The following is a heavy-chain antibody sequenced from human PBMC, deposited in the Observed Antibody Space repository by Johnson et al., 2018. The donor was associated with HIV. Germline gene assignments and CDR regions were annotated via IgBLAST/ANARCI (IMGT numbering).Heavy chain of an antibody. V-gene: IGHV3-30*04. CDR3: ARESVTPPQLSYIDPYDAFEI. D-gene: IGHD5-24*01. Sequence: QEKLVESGGGVVQPGRSLRLSCAASGFTFSSYAMHWVRQAPGRRLEWVAVISYDGSNKYYADSVKGRFTISRDNSKNTLYLQMNSLRAEDTAVYFCARESVTPPQLSYIDPYDAFEIWGQGTMVTVSS. CDR1: GFTFSSYA. CDR2: ISYDGSNK. J-gene: IGHJ3*02.